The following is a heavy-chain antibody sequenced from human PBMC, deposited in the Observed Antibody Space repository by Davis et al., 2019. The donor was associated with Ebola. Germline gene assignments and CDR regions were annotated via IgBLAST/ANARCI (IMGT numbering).Heavy chain of an antibody. D-gene: IGHD6-19*01. V-gene: IGHV4-4*02. Sequence: SWVRQPPGKGLEWIGEIYHSGSTNYNPSLKSRVTISVDKSKNQFSLKLSSVTAADTAMYYCARDRGYIAVDAFDIWGQGTVVTVSS. J-gene: IGHJ3*02. CDR2: IYHSGST. CDR3: ARDRGYIAVDAFDI.